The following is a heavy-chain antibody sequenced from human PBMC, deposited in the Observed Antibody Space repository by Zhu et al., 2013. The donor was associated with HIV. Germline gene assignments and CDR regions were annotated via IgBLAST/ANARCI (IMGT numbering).Heavy chain of an antibody. D-gene: IGHD2-8*01. CDR2: INPKSGGS. CDR1: GYTFTGYY. J-gene: IGHJ6*03. V-gene: IGHV1-2*02. CDR3: AREGGGLDIVLEGAMDV. Sequence: QVQLVQSGAEVKKPGASVKVSCKASGYTFTGYYMHWVRQAPGQGLEWMGWINPKSGGSNYAQKFHGRVTMTRDTSINTVYMELRSLRSDDTAAYYCAREGGGLDIVLEGAMDVWGKGTTVTVSS.